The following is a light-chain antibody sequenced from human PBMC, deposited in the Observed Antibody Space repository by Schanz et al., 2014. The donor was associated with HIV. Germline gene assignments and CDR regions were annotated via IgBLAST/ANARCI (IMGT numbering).Light chain of an antibody. V-gene: IGLV2-14*02. J-gene: IGLJ2*01. Sequence: QSALTQPRSVSGSPGQSITISCTGTSSDVGSYNLVSWYQQHPGKAPKLMIYDVSNRPSGVSNRFSGSKSGNAASLTIFGLQDDDEADYYCSSYAGTNTVVFGGGTKLTVL. CDR3: SSYAGTNTVV. CDR2: DVS. CDR1: SSDVGSYNL.